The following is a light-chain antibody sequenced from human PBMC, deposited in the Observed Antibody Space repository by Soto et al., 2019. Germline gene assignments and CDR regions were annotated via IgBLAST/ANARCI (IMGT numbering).Light chain of an antibody. Sequence: QSVLTQPASVSGSPGQSITISCTGTSGDIGGYNRVSWYQQHPGKAPKLIIYEVTDRPSGVSNRFSGSKSGNTASLTISGLQAEDEADYYCISYTSGTSPYVLGTGTKVTV. CDR2: EVT. CDR1: SGDIGGYNR. CDR3: ISYTSGTSPYV. J-gene: IGLJ1*01. V-gene: IGLV2-14*01.